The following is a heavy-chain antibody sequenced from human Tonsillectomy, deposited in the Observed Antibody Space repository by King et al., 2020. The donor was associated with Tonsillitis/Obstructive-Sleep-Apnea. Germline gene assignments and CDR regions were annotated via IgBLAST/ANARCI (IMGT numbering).Heavy chain of an antibody. Sequence: VQLVESGGGLVQPGGSLRLSCAASGFTFSSYAMSWVRQAPGKGLEWVSAISGSGGSTYYADSVKGRFTISRDNSKNTLYLQMSLRAEDTAVYYCAKVGDSGELPLPAGYYYYMDVWGKGTTVTVSS. CDR2: ISGSGGST. CDR3: AKVGDSGELPLPAGYYYYMDV. J-gene: IGHJ6*03. D-gene: IGHD1-26*01. CDR1: GFTFSSYA. V-gene: IGHV3-23*04.